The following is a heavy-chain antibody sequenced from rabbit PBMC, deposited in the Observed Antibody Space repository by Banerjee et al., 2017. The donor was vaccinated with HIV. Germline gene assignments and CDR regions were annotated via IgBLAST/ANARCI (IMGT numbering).Heavy chain of an antibody. CDR2: IDNGDGST. CDR3: ARDRAGDPGAYFTL. V-gene: IGHV1S45*01. J-gene: IGHJ4*01. D-gene: IGHD7-1*01. Sequence: QLEESGGDLVKPEGSLTLTCKASEFTLSNYWMCWVRQAPGKGLELIACIDNGDGSTYYASWAKGRFTISKTSSTTVTLQMTSLTAADTATYFCARDRAGDPGAYFTLWGPGTLVTVS. CDR1: EFTLSNYW.